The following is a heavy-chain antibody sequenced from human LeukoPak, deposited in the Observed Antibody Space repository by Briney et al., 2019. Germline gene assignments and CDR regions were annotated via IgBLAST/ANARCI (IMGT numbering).Heavy chain of an antibody. J-gene: IGHJ6*03. CDR2: IYPGDSYT. CDR3: ARHETTGHYYYYYMDV. V-gene: IGHV5-51*01. D-gene: IGHD1-7*01. Sequence: GEXLQISXXGSGSSFTSYWIGGVRPVRGKGLEWMGMIYPGDSYTSYSPSFHGQVTISADKSITTAYLHWSRLNASDTAMYYCARHETTGHYYYYYMDVWGKGTTVTVSS. CDR1: GSSFTSYW.